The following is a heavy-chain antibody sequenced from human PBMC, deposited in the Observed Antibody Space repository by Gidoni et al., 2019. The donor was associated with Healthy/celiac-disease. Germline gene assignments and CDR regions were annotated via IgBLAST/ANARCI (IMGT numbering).Heavy chain of an antibody. J-gene: IGHJ6*02. Sequence: QPPGKGLEWIGEINHSGSTNYNPSLKSRVTISVDTSKNQFSLKLSSVTAADTAVYYCARGPTNYYYYGMDVWGQGTTVTVSS. CDR3: ARGPTNYYYYGMDV. CDR2: INHSGST. V-gene: IGHV4-34*01.